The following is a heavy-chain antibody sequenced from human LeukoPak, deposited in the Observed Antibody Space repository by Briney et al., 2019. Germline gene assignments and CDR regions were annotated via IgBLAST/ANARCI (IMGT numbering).Heavy chain of an antibody. CDR2: IYYSGSM. CDR1: GGSISSYY. D-gene: IGHD3-22*01. J-gene: IGHJ1*01. V-gene: IGHV4-59*01. CDR3: ASLDYYDSSGYYRYFQH. Sequence: PSETLSLTCTASGGSISSYYWSWIRQPPGKGLEWIGYIYYSGSMNYNPSLKSRVTISVDTSKNQFSLKLSSVTAADTAVYYCASLDYYDSSGYYRYFQHWGQGTLVTVSS.